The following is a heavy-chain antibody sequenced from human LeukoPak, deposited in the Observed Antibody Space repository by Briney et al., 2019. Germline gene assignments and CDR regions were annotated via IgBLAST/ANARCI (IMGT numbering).Heavy chain of an antibody. Sequence: GGSLRLSCAASGFTFSSYWMSWVRQAPGKGLEWVADIKHDGSEKYYVDSVKGRFTISRDNAKNSLYLQMNSLRAEDTAVYYCARGKTMVTRGMFDYWGQGTLVTVSS. CDR1: GFTFSSYW. D-gene: IGHD4-23*01. J-gene: IGHJ4*02. V-gene: IGHV3-7*01. CDR2: IKHDGSEK. CDR3: ARGKTMVTRGMFDY.